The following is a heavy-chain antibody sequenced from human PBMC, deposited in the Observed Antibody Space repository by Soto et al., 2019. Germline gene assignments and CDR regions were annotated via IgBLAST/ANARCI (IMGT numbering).Heavy chain of an antibody. CDR3: ARPGYGSGSHDVYFQH. V-gene: IGHV4-39*01. CDR1: GGSISSSSYY. CDR2: IYYSGST. J-gene: IGHJ1*01. D-gene: IGHD3-10*01. Sequence: QLQLQESGPGLVKPSETLSLTCTVSGGSISSSSYYWGWIRQPPGKGLEWIGSIYYSGSTYYNPSLKSRVTISVETSKNQFSLKLSSVTAADTAVYYCARPGYGSGSHDVYFQHWGQGTLVTVSS.